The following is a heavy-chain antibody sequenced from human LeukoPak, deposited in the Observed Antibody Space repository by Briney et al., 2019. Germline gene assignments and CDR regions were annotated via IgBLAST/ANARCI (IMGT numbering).Heavy chain of an antibody. V-gene: IGHV5-51*01. Sequence: GESLHFDSETSGFYFMTYWIGWVRQMPGKGLEWMGIIYPHDSDTRYSPSFQGDVTLSVDKFLNTAYLQWCSLKASDTAMYYCARRRIVGSGWYDGAFDTWGQ. D-gene: IGHD6-19*01. CDR2: IYPHDSDT. CDR1: GFYFMTYW. CDR3: ARRRIVGSGWYDGAFDT. J-gene: IGHJ3*02.